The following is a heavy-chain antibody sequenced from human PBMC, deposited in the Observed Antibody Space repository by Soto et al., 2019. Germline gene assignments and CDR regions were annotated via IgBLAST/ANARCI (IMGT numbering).Heavy chain of an antibody. V-gene: IGHV3-11*01. CDR3: AGGTDFDWLFAPLN. CDR2: ISSSGSTI. D-gene: IGHD3-9*01. Sequence: QVQLVESGGGLVKPGGSLRLSCAASGFTFSDYYMSWIRQAPGKGLEWVSYISSSGSTIYYADSVKGRFTISSDNATHSLYLQMNSLRAEDAAVYYCAGGTDFDWLFAPLNWGQGTLVTVSS. CDR1: GFTFSDYY. J-gene: IGHJ4*02.